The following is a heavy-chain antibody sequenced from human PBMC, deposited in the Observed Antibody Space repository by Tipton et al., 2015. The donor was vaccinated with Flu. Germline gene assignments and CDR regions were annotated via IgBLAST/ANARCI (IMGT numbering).Heavy chain of an antibody. Sequence: GLVKPSETLSLICSVSGASIGDFHWNWIRRSAGKGLEWLGRFYPSGKTDYNPSLNSRITISIDTSKNVFSLTLRSVTADDTATYFCARERRLVPAVSWFDPWGQGTLVTVSS. CDR2: FYPSGKT. CDR3: ARERRLVPAVSWFDP. CDR1: GASIGDFH. D-gene: IGHD2-2*01. J-gene: IGHJ5*02. V-gene: IGHV4-4*07.